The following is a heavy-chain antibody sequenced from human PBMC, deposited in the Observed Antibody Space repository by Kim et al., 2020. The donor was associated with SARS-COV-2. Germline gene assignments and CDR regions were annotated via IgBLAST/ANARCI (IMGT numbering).Heavy chain of an antibody. CDR3: ATDPNNWNYVGGFDY. CDR2: FDPEDGET. D-gene: IGHD1-7*01. Sequence: ASVKVSCKVSGYTLTELSMHWVRQAPGKGLEWMGGFDPEDGETIYAQKFQGRVTMTEDTSTDTAYMELSSLRSEDTAVYYCATDPNNWNYVGGFDYWGQGTLVTVSS. V-gene: IGHV1-24*01. J-gene: IGHJ4*02. CDR1: GYTLTELS.